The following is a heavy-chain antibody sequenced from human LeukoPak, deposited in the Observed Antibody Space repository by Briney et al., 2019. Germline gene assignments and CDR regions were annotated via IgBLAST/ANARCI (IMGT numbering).Heavy chain of an antibody. CDR2: ISWNSGSI. J-gene: IGHJ4*02. V-gene: IGHV3-9*01. Sequence: GGSLRLSCAASGFTFSSYAMSWVRQAPGKGLEWVSGISWNSGSIGYADSVKGRFTISRDNAKNSLYLQMNSLRAEDTALYYCAKAIGYSSSWYFNWGQGTLVTVSS. D-gene: IGHD6-13*01. CDR1: GFTFSSYA. CDR3: AKAIGYSSSWYFN.